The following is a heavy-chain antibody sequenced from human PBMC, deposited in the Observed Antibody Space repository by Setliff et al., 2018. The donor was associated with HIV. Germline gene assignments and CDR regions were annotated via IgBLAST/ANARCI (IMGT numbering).Heavy chain of an antibody. CDR1: GVSISNGVYF. CDR3: ATEMAAIRQDAFDI. V-gene: IGHV4-31*03. Sequence: SSETLSLTCSVSGVSISNGVYFWSWLRQHPGKGLEWVGYIYYSGDTYYNPSLKSRVTISVDTSENRFSLTLNSVTAADTAVYYCATEMAAIRQDAFDIWGLGTRVTV. CDR2: IYYSGDT. J-gene: IGHJ3*02. D-gene: IGHD6-19*01.